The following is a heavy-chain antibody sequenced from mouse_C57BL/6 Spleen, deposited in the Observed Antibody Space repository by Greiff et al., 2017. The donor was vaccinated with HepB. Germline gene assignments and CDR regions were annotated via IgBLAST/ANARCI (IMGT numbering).Heavy chain of an antibody. D-gene: IGHD3-2*02. Sequence: QVQLQQSGAELVKPGASVKISCKASGYAFSSYWMNWVKQRPGKGLEWIGQIYPGDGDTNYNGKFKGKATLTADKSSSTAYMQLSSLTSEDSAVYCCAGTAQATLYDAMDYWGQGTSVTVSS. CDR3: AGTAQATLYDAMDY. CDR2: IYPGDGDT. CDR1: GYAFSSYW. J-gene: IGHJ4*01. V-gene: IGHV1-80*01.